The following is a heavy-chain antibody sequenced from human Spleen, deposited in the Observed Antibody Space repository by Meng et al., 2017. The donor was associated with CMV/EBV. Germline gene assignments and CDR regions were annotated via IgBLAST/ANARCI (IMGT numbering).Heavy chain of an antibody. CDR1: FGDDA. CDR2: ISGGGAMT. Sequence: FGDDALTWVRQSAGKGLDWVSAISGGGAMTYYAGSVKGRFTISRDNSKNTLYLEMNNLRIEDTGVYYCAKGGQRGITIFGVARLGFDCWGQGTLVTVSS. J-gene: IGHJ4*02. CDR3: AKGGQRGITIFGVARLGFDC. V-gene: IGHV3-23*01. D-gene: IGHD3-3*01.